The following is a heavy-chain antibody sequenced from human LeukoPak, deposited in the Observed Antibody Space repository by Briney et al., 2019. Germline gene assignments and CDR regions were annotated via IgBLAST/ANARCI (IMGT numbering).Heavy chain of an antibody. D-gene: IGHD6-19*01. J-gene: IGHJ4*02. CDR2: IYHSGST. V-gene: IGHV4-59*01. Sequence: PSETLSLTCTVSGDSISNYYWSWVRQPPGKGLEWIGYIYHSGSTNYNPSLKSRVTISVDTSKNQFSLKLSSVTAADTAVYYCAREDYTSGWYPFNYWGQGTLVTVSS. CDR1: GDSISNYY. CDR3: AREDYTSGWYPFNY.